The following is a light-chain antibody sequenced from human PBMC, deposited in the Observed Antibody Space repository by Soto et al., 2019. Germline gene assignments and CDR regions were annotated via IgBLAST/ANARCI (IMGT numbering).Light chain of an antibody. J-gene: IGLJ3*02. CDR2: SND. V-gene: IGLV1-44*01. CDR1: TSNIGSNS. Sequence: QTVVTQPPSASGTPGQRVTISCSGSTSNIGSNSVNWYQQVPGTAPKLLIYSNDQRPSGVPDRFSGSKSGTSASLAISGLQSEDEADYYCAAWDESLNGPVFGGGTKLTVL. CDR3: AAWDESLNGPV.